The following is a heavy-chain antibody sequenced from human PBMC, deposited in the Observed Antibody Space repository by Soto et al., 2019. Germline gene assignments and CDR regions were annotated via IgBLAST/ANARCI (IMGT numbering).Heavy chain of an antibody. CDR2: IYHSGST. V-gene: IGHV4-30-2*01. CDR1: GGSISSGGYS. Sequence: QLQLQESGSGLVKPSQTLSLTCAVSGGSISSGGYSWSWIRQPPGKGLEWIGYIYHSGSTYYNPFLKSRVTITVDRSKNQFSRKLSSVTAADTAVYYCAGGIATLYYYNGMDVWGQGTTVTVSS. D-gene: IGHD6-13*01. CDR3: AGGIATLYYYNGMDV. J-gene: IGHJ6*02.